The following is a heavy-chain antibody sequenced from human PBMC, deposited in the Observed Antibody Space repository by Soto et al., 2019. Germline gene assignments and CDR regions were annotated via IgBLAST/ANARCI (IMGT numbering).Heavy chain of an antibody. J-gene: IGHJ4*02. CDR3: ARHYANYYDSSGYYYRLRSFDY. CDR1: GGSISSSSYY. Sequence: SETLSLTCTVSGGSISSSSYYWGWIRQPPGKGLEWIGSIYYSGSTYYNPSLKSRVTISVDTSKNQFSLKLSSVTAADTAVYYCARHYANYYDSSGYYYRLRSFDYWGQGTLVTVSS. V-gene: IGHV4-39*01. CDR2: IYYSGST. D-gene: IGHD3-22*01.